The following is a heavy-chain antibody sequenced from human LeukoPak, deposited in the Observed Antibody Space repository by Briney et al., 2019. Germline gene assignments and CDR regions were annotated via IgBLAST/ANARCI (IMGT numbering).Heavy chain of an antibody. Sequence: GGSLRLSCAASGFTFSSYSMNWVRQAPGKGLEWVSSISSSSSYIYYADSVKGRFTISRDNAKNSLYLQMNSLRAEDTAVYYCARDHYYYDSSGGYYFDYWGQGTLVTVSS. V-gene: IGHV3-21*01. CDR3: ARDHYYYDSSGGYYFDY. CDR2: ISSSSSYI. J-gene: IGHJ4*02. D-gene: IGHD3-22*01. CDR1: GFTFSSYS.